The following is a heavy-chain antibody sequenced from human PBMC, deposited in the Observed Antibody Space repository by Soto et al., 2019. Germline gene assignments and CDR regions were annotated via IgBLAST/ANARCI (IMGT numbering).Heavy chain of an antibody. V-gene: IGHV4-4*02. D-gene: IGHD3-10*01. CDR1: GGSISSSNW. CDR2: IYHSGST. CDR3: ARDQRWFGDFNTWGMDV. J-gene: IGHJ6*02. Sequence: QVQLQESGPGLVKPSGTLSLTCAVSGGSISSSNWWSWVRQPPGKGLEWIGEIYHSGSTNYNPSLESRVTISVDKSKTQFSLKLGAVTAADTAVYYCARDQRWFGDFNTWGMDVWGQGTTVTVSS.